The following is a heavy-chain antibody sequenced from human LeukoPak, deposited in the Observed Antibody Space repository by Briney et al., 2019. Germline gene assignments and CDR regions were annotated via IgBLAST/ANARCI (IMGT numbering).Heavy chain of an antibody. CDR3: ARVDSSSWQFDY. D-gene: IGHD6-13*01. Sequence: GASVKVSCKASGGTSSSYAISWVRQAPGQGLEWMGGIIPIFGTANYAQKFQGRVTITADESTSTAYMELSRLRSDDTAVYYCARVDSSSWQFDYWGQGTLVTVSS. V-gene: IGHV1-69*13. CDR2: IIPIFGTA. CDR1: GGTSSSYA. J-gene: IGHJ4*02.